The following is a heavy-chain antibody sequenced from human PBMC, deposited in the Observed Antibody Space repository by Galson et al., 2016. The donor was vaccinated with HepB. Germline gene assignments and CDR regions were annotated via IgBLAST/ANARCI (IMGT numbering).Heavy chain of an antibody. CDR2: IWYDGSSK. J-gene: IGHJ4*02. D-gene: IGHD6-6*01. V-gene: IGHV3-33*01. Sequence: SLRLSCAASGFTFSDYGIHWVRQAPGKGLEWVAFIWYDGSSKYYAGSVKGRFTISRNNSKNTIYLQMSSLRAEDTALYYCAREAYSTSSGRLEYWGQGILVTVSS. CDR3: AREAYSTSSGRLEY. CDR1: GFTFSDYG.